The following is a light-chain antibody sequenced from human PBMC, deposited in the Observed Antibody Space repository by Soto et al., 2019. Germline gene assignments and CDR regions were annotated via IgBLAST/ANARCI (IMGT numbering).Light chain of an antibody. CDR1: QDISNH. V-gene: IGKV1-33*01. Sequence: DIQMTQSPSSLSASVGDSVTVTCQASQDISNHLNWYQQRPGMATKLRLYDASSLQTGAPSRFSGSGSGTDFTFPISNLQPVATATYDGQQYEDLLSLTFGGGTKV. CDR3: QQYEDLLSLT. CDR2: DAS. J-gene: IGKJ4*01.